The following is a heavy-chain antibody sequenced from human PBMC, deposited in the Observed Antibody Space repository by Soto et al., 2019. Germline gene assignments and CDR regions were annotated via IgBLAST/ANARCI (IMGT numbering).Heavy chain of an antibody. Sequence: QLQVQESGPGLVKPSETLSLTCTVSGGSISGSSYYWGWIRQPSGKGLEWIGTMYTTGTTYYNPSLKSRVTISVDTSKNQFSLILTSVTAADTAVYYCATSPRVGITTTGGQGTLVTVSS. J-gene: IGHJ4*02. CDR3: ATSPRVGITTT. D-gene: IGHD1-26*01. CDR2: MYTTGTT. V-gene: IGHV4-39*01. CDR1: GGSISGSSYY.